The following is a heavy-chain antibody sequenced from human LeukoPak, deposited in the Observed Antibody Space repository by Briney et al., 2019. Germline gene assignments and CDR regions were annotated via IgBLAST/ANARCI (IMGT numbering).Heavy chain of an antibody. CDR1: GDSISNTFYY. V-gene: IGHV4-39*07. D-gene: IGHD1-1*01. Sequence: SETLSLTCTVFGDSISNTFYYWGWIRQSPGKGLEWIGSIYYSGSTYYNPSLKSRVTISVDTSKNQFSLKLSSVTAADTAVYYCARVRQGGGQQTYYYYYYMDVWGKGTTVTISS. CDR3: ARVRQGGGQQTYYYYYYMDV. J-gene: IGHJ6*03. CDR2: IYYSGST.